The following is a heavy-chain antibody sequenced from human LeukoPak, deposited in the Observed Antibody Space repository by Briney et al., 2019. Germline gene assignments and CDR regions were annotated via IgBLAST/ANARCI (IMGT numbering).Heavy chain of an antibody. J-gene: IGHJ1*01. Sequence: PGGSLRLSCAASGFTFSSYAMSWVRQAPGEGLEWVSAISGSGGSTYYADSVKGRFTISRDNSKNTLYLQMNSLRAEDTAVYYCAKGRIAAAGRLTKYFQHWGQGTLVTVSS. D-gene: IGHD6-13*01. CDR2: ISGSGGST. CDR1: GFTFSSYA. V-gene: IGHV3-23*01. CDR3: AKGRIAAAGRLTKYFQH.